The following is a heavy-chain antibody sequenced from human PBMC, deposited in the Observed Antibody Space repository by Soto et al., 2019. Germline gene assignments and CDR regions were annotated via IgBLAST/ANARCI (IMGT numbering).Heavy chain of an antibody. V-gene: IGHV1-69*10. CDR3: SRVVGTALLDY. CDR2: IIPLLGVI. CDR1: GPTFSSYA. D-gene: IGHD1-26*01. Sequence: ASVKVSCKASGPTFSSYAATWVRTATGRGLEWMAGIIPLLGVINFAQNFQVRVTLTAVNSSSTAYLELGSLSIDDTAVLYCSRVVGTALLDYWGHVTLVTVSS. J-gene: IGHJ4*01.